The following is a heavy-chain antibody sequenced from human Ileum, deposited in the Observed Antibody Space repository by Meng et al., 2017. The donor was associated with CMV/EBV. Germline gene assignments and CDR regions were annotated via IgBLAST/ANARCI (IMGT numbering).Heavy chain of an antibody. D-gene: IGHD3-10*01. J-gene: IGHJ4*02. CDR2: ISANGDNT. Sequence: GESLTISCAASGFTFSSYAMSWVRQTPGEGLECVSAISANGDNTHYADSVKGRFTISRDNSKNTLYLQISNLRAEDTAVYYCAKDQGAGIRGPRSWGQGTLVTVSS. CDR1: GFTFSSYA. V-gene: IGHV3-23*01. CDR3: AKDQGAGIRGPRS.